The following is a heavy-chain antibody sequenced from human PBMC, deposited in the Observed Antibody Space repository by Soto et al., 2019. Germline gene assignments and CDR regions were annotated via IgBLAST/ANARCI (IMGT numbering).Heavy chain of an antibody. CDR3: ARGTYSSSSGRYYYYGMDV. J-gene: IGHJ6*02. D-gene: IGHD6-6*01. Sequence: SQTLSLTCAISWDSVSSNSAAWNWIRQSPSRGLEWLGRTYYRSKWYNDYAVSVKSRITINPDTSKNQFSLQLNSVTPADTAVYYCARGTYSSSSGRYYYYGMDVWGQGTTVTVSS. CDR2: TYYRSKWYN. CDR1: WDSVSSNSAA. V-gene: IGHV6-1*01.